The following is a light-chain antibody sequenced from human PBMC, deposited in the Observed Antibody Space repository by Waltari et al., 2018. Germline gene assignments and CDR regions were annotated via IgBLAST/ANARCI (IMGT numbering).Light chain of an antibody. V-gene: IGKV1-5*03. Sequence: DIQMTQSPSTLSASVGDRLTITCRASQSISRGLAWYQQKPGKAPKLLIYKASSLESGVPSRFSGSGSGTEFTLTISSLQPDDFVTYYCQQYNSYPTFGQGTKVEIK. J-gene: IGKJ1*01. CDR2: KAS. CDR3: QQYNSYPT. CDR1: QSISRG.